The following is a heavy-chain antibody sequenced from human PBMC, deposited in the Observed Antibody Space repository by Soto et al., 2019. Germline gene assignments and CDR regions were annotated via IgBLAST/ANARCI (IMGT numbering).Heavy chain of an antibody. CDR3: ARIGGGPKGGAFDI. J-gene: IGHJ3*02. CDR2: MYYSGST. D-gene: IGHD2-15*01. Sequence: QLQLQESGPGLVKPSETLFLTCTVSGGSITSSSYYWGWIRQPPGKGLEWIGRMYYSGSTDYNPSLKSRVAISVDTSKNQFSLKLTSVTAADTAVYYCARIGGGPKGGAFDIWGQGTMVTVSS. V-gene: IGHV4-39*01. CDR1: GGSITSSSYY.